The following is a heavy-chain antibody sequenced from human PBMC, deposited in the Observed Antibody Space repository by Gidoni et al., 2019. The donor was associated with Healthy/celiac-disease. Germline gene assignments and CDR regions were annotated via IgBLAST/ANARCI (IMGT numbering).Heavy chain of an antibody. CDR1: GYTLTEVS. CDR2: FDPEDGET. D-gene: IGHD5-18*01. Sequence: QVQLVQSGDEVKKPGASVKVSCQVSGYTLTEVSMHWGRQAPGKGLEWKGGFDPEDGETIYAQTFQGRGTMTEDTSTDTAYMELSSLRSEDTAVYYCATDRGFAPNVDTAMEVYYDGMDVWGQGTTVTVSS. CDR3: ATDRGFAPNVDTAMEVYYDGMDV. J-gene: IGHJ6*02. V-gene: IGHV1-24*01.